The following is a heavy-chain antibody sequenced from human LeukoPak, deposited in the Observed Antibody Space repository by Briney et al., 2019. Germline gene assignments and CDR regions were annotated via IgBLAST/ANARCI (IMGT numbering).Heavy chain of an antibody. Sequence: SETLSLTCAVYGGSFSGYYWGWIRQPPGKGLEWIGSIYHSGSTYYNPSLKSRVTISVDTSKNQFSLKLNSVTAADTAVYYCARHNSGSYYGAFDIWGQGTMVTVSS. J-gene: IGHJ3*02. CDR2: IYHSGST. D-gene: IGHD1-26*01. CDR3: ARHNSGSYYGAFDI. CDR1: GGSFSGYY. V-gene: IGHV4-38-2*01.